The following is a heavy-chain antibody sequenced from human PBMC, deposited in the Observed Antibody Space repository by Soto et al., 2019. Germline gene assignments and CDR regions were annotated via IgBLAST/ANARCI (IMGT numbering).Heavy chain of an antibody. J-gene: IGHJ6*02. Sequence: GGSLRLSCAASGFTFSSYAMSCVRQAPGKGLEWVSAISGSGGSTYYADSVKGRFTISRDNSKNTLYLQMNSLRAEDTAVYYCNYDFWSGYSIGYYYYGMDVWGQGTTVTVSS. CDR3: NYDFWSGYSIGYYYYGMDV. D-gene: IGHD3-3*01. CDR1: GFTFSSYA. V-gene: IGHV3-23*01. CDR2: ISGSGGST.